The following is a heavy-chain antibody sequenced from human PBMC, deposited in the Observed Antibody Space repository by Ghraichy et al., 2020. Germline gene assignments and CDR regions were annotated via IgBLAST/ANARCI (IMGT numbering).Heavy chain of an antibody. CDR3: AREGLDEGSSGYSEMS. CDR1: GGSISSGGYY. V-gene: IGHV4-31*03. J-gene: IGHJ5*02. Sequence: SETLSLTCTVSGGSISSGGYYWSWIRQHPGKGLEWIGYINYSGSTYYNPSLKSRVTISVDTSKNQFSLKLSSVTAADTAVYYCAREGLDEGSSGYSEMSWGQGTLVNVSS. D-gene: IGHD3-22*01. CDR2: INYSGST.